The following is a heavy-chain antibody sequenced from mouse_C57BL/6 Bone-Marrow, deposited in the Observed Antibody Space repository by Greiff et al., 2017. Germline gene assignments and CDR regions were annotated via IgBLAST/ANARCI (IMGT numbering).Heavy chain of an antibody. J-gene: IGHJ3*01. V-gene: IGHV1-50*01. Sequence: QVQLQQPGAELEKPGASVKLSCKASGYTFTSYWMQWVKQRPGQGLEWIGEIDPSDSYTNYNQKFKGKATLTVDTSSSTAYMQLSSLTSEDSAVYYCASYFYGSAWFAYWGQGTLVTVSA. CDR2: IDPSDSYT. CDR3: ASYFYGSAWFAY. D-gene: IGHD1-1*01. CDR1: GYTFTSYW.